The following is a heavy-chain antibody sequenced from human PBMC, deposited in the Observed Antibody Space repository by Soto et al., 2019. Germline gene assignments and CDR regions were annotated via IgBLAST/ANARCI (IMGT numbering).Heavy chain of an antibody. CDR1: GGTFSSYA. D-gene: IGHD3-22*01. CDR3: AREEKDSSFAFDI. Sequence: GASVKVSCKASGGTFSSYAISWVRQAPGQGLEWMGGIIPIFGTANYAQKFQGRVTITADESTSTAYMELSSLRSEDTAVYYCAREEKDSSFAFDIWGQGTMVTVSS. J-gene: IGHJ3*02. CDR2: IIPIFGTA. V-gene: IGHV1-69*13.